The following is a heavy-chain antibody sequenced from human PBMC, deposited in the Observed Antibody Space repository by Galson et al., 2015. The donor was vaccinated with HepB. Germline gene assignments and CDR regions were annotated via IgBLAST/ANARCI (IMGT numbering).Heavy chain of an antibody. CDR1: GGSISSYY. Sequence: SETLSLTCTVSGGSISSYYWSWIRQPPGKGLEWIGYIYYSGSTNYSPSLKSRVTISVDTSKNQFSLKLSSVTAADTAVYYCARRGYCSSTSCYAAAWYFDLWGRGTLVTVSS. V-gene: IGHV4-59*08. J-gene: IGHJ2*01. CDR2: IYYSGST. D-gene: IGHD2-2*01. CDR3: ARRGYCSSTSCYAAAWYFDL.